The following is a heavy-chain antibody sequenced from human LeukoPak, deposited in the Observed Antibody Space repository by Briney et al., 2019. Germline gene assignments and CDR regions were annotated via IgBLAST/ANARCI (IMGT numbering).Heavy chain of an antibody. CDR1: GGSFSDYS. J-gene: IGHJ4*02. CDR3: ASIYRYYFDY. Sequence: SETLSLTCAVYGGSFSDYSWTWIRQPPGKGLEWIGEINPRGGTNHNPSLMSRVSMSVDTSKNQFSLKLSSVTAADTAVYYCASIYRYYFDYWGQGTLVTVSS. CDR2: INPRGGT. V-gene: IGHV4-34*01. D-gene: IGHD3-16*02.